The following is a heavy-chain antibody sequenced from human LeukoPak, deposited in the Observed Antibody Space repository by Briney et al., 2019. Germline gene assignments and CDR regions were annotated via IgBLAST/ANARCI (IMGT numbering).Heavy chain of an antibody. CDR2: IYYSGST. D-gene: IGHD3-16*01. Sequence: SETLSLTCTVSGGSISSHYWSWIRQPPGKGLEWTGYIYYSGSTNYNPSLKSRVTISVDTSKNQFSLKLSSVTAADTAVYYCARDLSRGYYYYMDVWGKGTTVTVSS. CDR3: ARDLSRGYYYYMDV. J-gene: IGHJ6*03. CDR1: GGSISSHY. V-gene: IGHV4-59*11.